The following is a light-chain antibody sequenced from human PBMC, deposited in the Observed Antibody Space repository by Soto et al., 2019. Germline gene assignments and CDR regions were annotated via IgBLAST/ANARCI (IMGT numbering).Light chain of an antibody. CDR2: ETS. CDR3: QQHNQWPIT. J-gene: IGKJ5*01. Sequence: EIVMTQSPATLSVSPGERATLSCRASQSVSSNLAWYQQKPGQAPRLLMYETSRRATGIPARFSGSGSGTEFTLTINSLQSEDSAVYYCQQHNQWPITFGQGTRLEIK. CDR1: QSVSSN. V-gene: IGKV3D-15*01.